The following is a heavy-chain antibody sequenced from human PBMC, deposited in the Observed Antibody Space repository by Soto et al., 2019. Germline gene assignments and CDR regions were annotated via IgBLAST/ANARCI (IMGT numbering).Heavy chain of an antibody. V-gene: IGHV3-9*01. Sequence: EVQLVESGGGLVQPGMSLRLSCAASGFTFDDYAMHWVRQAPGKGLEWVSGISWNSGSIGYADSVKGRFTISRDNAKNSLYLQMNSLRAEDTALYYCAKAYLGVWSFNIWGQGTMVTVSS. CDR2: ISWNSGSI. D-gene: IGHD7-27*01. CDR1: GFTFDDYA. J-gene: IGHJ3*02. CDR3: AKAYLGVWSFNI.